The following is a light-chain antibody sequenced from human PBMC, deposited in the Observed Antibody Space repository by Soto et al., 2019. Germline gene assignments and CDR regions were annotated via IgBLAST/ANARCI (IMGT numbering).Light chain of an antibody. CDR3: SSYAGKNNYV. CDR1: SSDVGAYKF. V-gene: IGLV2-8*01. J-gene: IGLJ1*01. Sequence: QSVLTQPPSASGSPGQSVTISCTGTSSDVGAYKFVSWYRQNPGKAPKLIIYDVTKRPTGVPDRFSGSKSGNTASLTVSGLQAEDEADYYCSSYAGKNNYVFGSGSKVTVL. CDR2: DVT.